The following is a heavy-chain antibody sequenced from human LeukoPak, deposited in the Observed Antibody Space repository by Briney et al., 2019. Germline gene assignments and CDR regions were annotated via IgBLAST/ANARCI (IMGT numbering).Heavy chain of an antibody. Sequence: ASVRVSCKASGYTFTGYYMHWVRQAPGQGLEWMGWINPNSGGTNYAQKFQGRVTMTRDTSISTAYMELSRLRSDDTAVYYCARVGGGSSDYYYGMGVWGQGTTVTVSS. CDR3: ARVGGGSSDYYYGMGV. CDR2: INPNSGGT. J-gene: IGHJ6*02. D-gene: IGHD2-15*01. CDR1: GYTFTGYY. V-gene: IGHV1-2*02.